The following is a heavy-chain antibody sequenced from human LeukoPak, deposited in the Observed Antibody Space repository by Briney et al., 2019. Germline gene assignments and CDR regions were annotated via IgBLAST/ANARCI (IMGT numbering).Heavy chain of an antibody. CDR2: VFNNGGT. D-gene: IGHD5-12*01. V-gene: IGHV4-59*01. J-gene: IGHJ4*02. CDR3: VASYGGYVLDY. Sequence: SETPALTCSVSGGSIGSYHWNWIRQPSGKGLEWIGIVFNNGGTKHNPSLKSRVAISVDTSKSQFALKLSSVTAADTAVYYCVASYGGYVLDYWGQGALVIVSS. CDR1: GGSIGSYH.